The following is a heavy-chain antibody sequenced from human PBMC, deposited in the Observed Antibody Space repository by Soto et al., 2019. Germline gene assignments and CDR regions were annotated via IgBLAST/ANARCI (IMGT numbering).Heavy chain of an antibody. CDR1: GGSLSDYF. D-gene: IGHD4-17*01. CDR2: INHLGSI. Sequence: SETLSLTCVVSGGSLSDYFWSWIRQPPGMALEWIGEINHLGSINYNPSLKSRVTMSVDTSKNQFSLTLNSVTAADTAMYYCAMTTVTYTDYFDFWGQGALVTVYS. V-gene: IGHV4-34*01. J-gene: IGHJ4*02. CDR3: AMTTVTYTDYFDF.